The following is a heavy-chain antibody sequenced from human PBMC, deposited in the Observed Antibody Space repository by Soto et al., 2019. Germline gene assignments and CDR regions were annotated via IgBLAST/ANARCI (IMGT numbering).Heavy chain of an antibody. V-gene: IGHV3-33*01. CDR3: AREEGVVARAFDY. CDR1: VFMFSSYG. CDR2: IWHDGSNK. Sequence: GGSLRLSCAASVFMFSSYGMHWVRQAPGKGLEWVAIIWHDGSNKYYADSVKGRFTISRDNSKNTLYLQMNSLRAEDTAVYYCAREEGVVARAFDYWGQGTLVTVSS. D-gene: IGHD2-15*01. J-gene: IGHJ4*02.